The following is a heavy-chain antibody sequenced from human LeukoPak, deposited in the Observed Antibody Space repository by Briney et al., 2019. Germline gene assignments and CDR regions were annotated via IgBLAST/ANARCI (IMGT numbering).Heavy chain of an antibody. D-gene: IGHD2-15*01. J-gene: IGHJ3*02. Sequence: SVKVSCKASGGTFSSYAISWVRQAPGQGLEWMGGIIPIFGTANYAQKFQGRVTITADKSTSTAYMELSSLRSEDTAVYYCARAIVVVAQNAFDIWGQGTMVTVSS. V-gene: IGHV1-69*06. CDR2: IIPIFGTA. CDR1: GGTFSSYA. CDR3: ARAIVVVAQNAFDI.